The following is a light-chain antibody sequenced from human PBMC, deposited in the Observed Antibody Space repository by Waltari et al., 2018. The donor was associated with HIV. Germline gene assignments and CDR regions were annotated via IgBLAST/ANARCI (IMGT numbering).Light chain of an antibody. CDR1: SSDIGAYDS. CDR3: SSYGDSLRVL. Sequence: QSALTQPPSASGSLGQSVTISCTGSSSDIGAYDSVSWFQQHPRSAPKLLLYEVTRRPSTVSDRFSGSRSGSTAYLTVAGLQPDDEATDCCSSYGDSLRVLFGGGTNVTV. CDR2: EVT. J-gene: IGLJ3*02. V-gene: IGLV2-8*01.